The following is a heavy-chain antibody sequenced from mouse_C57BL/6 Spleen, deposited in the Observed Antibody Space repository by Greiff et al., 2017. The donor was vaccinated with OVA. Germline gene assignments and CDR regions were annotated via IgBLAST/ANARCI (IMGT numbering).Heavy chain of an antibody. D-gene: IGHD2-3*01. J-gene: IGHJ4*01. CDR2: ISSGSSTI. CDR1: GFTFSDYG. CDR3: ARKVGYDGYFYAMDY. V-gene: IGHV5-17*01. Sequence: EVQLVESGGGLVKPGGSLKLSCAASGFTFSDYGMHWVRQAPEKGLEWVAYISSGSSTIYYADTVKGRFTISRDNAKNTLFLQMTSLRSEDTAMYYCARKVGYDGYFYAMDYWGQGTSVTVSS.